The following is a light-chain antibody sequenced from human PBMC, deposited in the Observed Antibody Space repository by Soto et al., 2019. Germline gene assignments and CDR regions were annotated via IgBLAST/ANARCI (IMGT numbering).Light chain of an antibody. J-gene: IGLJ1*01. CDR2: YND. V-gene: IGLV1-47*02. CDR1: SSNIGSNY. CDR3: ATWDDSLSGQV. Sequence: QTVVTQPPSASGTPGQRVTMSCSGSSSNIGSNYVYWYQRLPGTAPKLLIYYNDQRPSGVPDRFSGSKSGTSASLAISGLRSEDEADYYCATWDDSLSGQVFGTGTKLTVL.